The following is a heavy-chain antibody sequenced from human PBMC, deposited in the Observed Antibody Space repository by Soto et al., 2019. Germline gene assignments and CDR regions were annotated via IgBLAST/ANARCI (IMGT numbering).Heavy chain of an antibody. CDR2: ISAYNGNT. CDR3: ARESPPADY. J-gene: IGHJ4*02. CDR1: GYTFTRYG. Sequence: QVQLVQSGAEVKKPGASVKVSCKASGYTFTRYGISWVRQAPGQGLEWMGWISAYNGNTKYAQKLQGRVTMSTDTTTRTEYMERRRVRADDTPAYYCARESPPADYWGQGTLVTVSS. V-gene: IGHV1-18*01.